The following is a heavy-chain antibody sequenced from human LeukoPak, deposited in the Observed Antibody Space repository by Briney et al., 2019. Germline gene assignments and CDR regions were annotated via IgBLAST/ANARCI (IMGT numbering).Heavy chain of an antibody. V-gene: IGHV3-21*01. CDR3: STSYGSGSYPLDY. Sequence: KTGGSLRLSCAASGFTFTTYTMNWVRQAPGKGLEWVSSISSSSTYIYYADSVKGRFTISRDNAKSSLYLQMNSLRAEDTAVYYCSTSYGSGSYPLDYWGQGTLVTVSS. D-gene: IGHD3-10*01. CDR2: ISSSSTYI. CDR1: GFTFTTYT. J-gene: IGHJ4*02.